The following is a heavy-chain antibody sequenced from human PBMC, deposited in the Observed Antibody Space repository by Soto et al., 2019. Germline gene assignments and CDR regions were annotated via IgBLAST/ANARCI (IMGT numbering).Heavy chain of an antibody. CDR2: IFYSGST. CDR1: GGSISSGDYY. D-gene: IGHD2-15*01. Sequence: QVQLQESGPGLVKPSQTLSLTCSVSGGSISSGDYYWSWVRQHPGQGLEWVGYIFYSGSTYYNPFLKRRVTISVEPSKNQFSLKLSSVTAADTAVYYCARGGSGDIVVVAAIDYWGQGTLVTVSS. J-gene: IGHJ4*02. CDR3: ARGGSGDIVVVAAIDY. V-gene: IGHV4-31*03.